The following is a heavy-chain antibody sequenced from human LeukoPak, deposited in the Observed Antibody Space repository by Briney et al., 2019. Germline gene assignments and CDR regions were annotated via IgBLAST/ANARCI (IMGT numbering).Heavy chain of an antibody. V-gene: IGHV1-69*02. Sequence: SSVKVSCKGSGYTFTVYYMHWVRQAAGRGREWMGRIIPIFCIANYAHKFQGRVTITADKSTSKAYMQLSSLRSEDTAVYYCPTSSRTTDDAFDIWGQGTMATVSS. CDR3: PTSSRTTDDAFDI. J-gene: IGHJ3*02. D-gene: IGHD1-1*01. CDR1: GYTFTVYY. CDR2: IIPIFCIA.